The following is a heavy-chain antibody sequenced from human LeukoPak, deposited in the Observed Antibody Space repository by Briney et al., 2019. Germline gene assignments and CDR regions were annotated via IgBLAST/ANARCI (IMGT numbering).Heavy chain of an antibody. J-gene: IGHJ4*02. V-gene: IGHV3-23*01. CDR3: AKDGPQSKYQPLGSSDY. Sequence: PGGSLRLSCAASGFTFSSYAMSWVRQAPGKGLEWVSAISGSGGSIYYADSVKGRFTISRDNSKNTLYLQMNGLRAEDTAVYYCAKDGPQSKYQPLGSSDYWGQGTLVTVSS. CDR1: GFTFSSYA. D-gene: IGHD2-2*01. CDR2: ISGSGGSI.